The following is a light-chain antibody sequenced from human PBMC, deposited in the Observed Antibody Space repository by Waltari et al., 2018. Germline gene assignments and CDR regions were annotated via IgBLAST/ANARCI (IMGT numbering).Light chain of an antibody. CDR2: EAS. CDR3: QQYNNWPRT. J-gene: IGKJ1*01. Sequence: EIVMTQSPATLSVSPGASATLSCRARQIVRTNLAWYQHRPGQAPRLLIYEASTRATGVPARCSGRGSGTELTLTSSILHSEDFARDACQQYNNWPRTFGQGTKVEIK. V-gene: IGKV3-15*01. CDR1: QIVRTN.